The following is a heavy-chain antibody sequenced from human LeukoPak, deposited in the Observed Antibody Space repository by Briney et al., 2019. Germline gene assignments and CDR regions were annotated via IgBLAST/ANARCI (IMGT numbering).Heavy chain of an antibody. D-gene: IGHD2-15*01. CDR3: ARSRGYCSGGSCYYFDY. CDR1: GGSISNSSYY. J-gene: IGHJ4*02. Sequence: SETLSLTCTVSGGSISNSSYYWSWIRQPPGKGLEWIGEINHSGSTNYNPSLKSRVTISVDTSKNQFSLKLSSVTAADTAVYYCARSRGYCSGGSCYYFDYWGQGTLVTVSS. V-gene: IGHV4-39*07. CDR2: INHSGST.